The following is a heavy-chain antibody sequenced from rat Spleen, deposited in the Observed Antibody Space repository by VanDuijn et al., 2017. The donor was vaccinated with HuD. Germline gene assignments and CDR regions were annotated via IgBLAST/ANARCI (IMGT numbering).Heavy chain of an antibody. J-gene: IGHJ2*01. V-gene: IGHV5-31*01. CDR2: ITNAGGST. CDR1: GFTFNTYW. CDR3: CGPFDY. Sequence: EVQLVESGGGLVQPGRSLKLSCVASGFTFNTYWMTWIRQAPGKGLEWIASITNAGGSTYYSDSVKGRFTISRDNAKSTLYLEMNGLRSEDTATYYCCGPFDYWGQGVTVTVSS.